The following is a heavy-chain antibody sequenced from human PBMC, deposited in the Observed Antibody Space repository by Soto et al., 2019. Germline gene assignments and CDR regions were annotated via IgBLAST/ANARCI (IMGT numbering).Heavy chain of an antibody. V-gene: IGHV1-46*01. Sequence: GASVKVSCKASGYTFTSYYMHWVRQAPGQGLEWMGIINPSGGSTSYAQKFQGRVTMTRDTSTSTVYMELSSLRSEDTAVYYCASRGYSGYDSSYYYMDVWGQGTTVTVSS. CDR1: GYTFTSYY. CDR3: ASRGYSGYDSSYYYMDV. J-gene: IGHJ6*03. CDR2: INPSGGST. D-gene: IGHD5-12*01.